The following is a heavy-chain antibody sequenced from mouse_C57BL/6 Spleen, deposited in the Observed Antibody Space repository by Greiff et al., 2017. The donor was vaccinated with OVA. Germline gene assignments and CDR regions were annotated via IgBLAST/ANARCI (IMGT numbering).Heavy chain of an antibody. J-gene: IGHJ1*03. CDR1: GYTFTSYW. Sequence: VQLQQPGAELVKPGASVKMSCKASGYTFTSYWITWVKQRPGQGLEWIGDIYPGSGSTNYNEKFKSKATLTVDTTSSTAYMQLSSLTAEDSSVYYCARRSYCYGSSYWDFDVWGTGTTVTVSS. D-gene: IGHD1-1*01. CDR2: IYPGSGST. V-gene: IGHV1-55*01. CDR3: ARRSYCYGSSYWDFDV.